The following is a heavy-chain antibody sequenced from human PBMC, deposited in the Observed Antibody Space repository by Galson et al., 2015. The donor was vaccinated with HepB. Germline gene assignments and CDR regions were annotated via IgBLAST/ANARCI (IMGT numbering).Heavy chain of an antibody. V-gene: IGHV3-74*01. D-gene: IGHD2-2*01. J-gene: IGHJ6*03. CDR1: GFTFSSYW. CDR2: INSDGSST. Sequence: SLRLSCAASGFTFSSYWMHWVRQAPGKGLVWVSRINSDGSSTSYADSVKGRFTISRDNAKNTLYLQMNSLRAEDTAVYYCARDGVVVVPAAIRYYYYYMDVWGKGTTVTVSS. CDR3: ARDGVVVVPAAIRYYYYYMDV.